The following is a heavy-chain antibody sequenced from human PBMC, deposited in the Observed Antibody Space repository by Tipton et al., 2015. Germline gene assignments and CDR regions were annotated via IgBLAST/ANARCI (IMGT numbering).Heavy chain of an antibody. V-gene: IGHV3-23*01. CDR2: ISGSGGRT. D-gene: IGHD3-16*01. J-gene: IGHJ4*02. CDR3: ARDPYQYRNSLGGADS. Sequence: SLRLSCAGSGFTFSRYAMSWVRQAPGKGLEWVSAISGSGGRTYYTDSVKGRFTISRDNSKNTVYLQMNSLRPEDTAVYYCARDPYQYRNSLGGADSWGQGTQVTVSS. CDR1: GFTFSRYA.